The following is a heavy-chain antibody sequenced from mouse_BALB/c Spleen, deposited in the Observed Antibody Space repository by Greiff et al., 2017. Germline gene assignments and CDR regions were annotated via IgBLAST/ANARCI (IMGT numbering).Heavy chain of an antibody. CDR3: ARVDY. J-gene: IGHJ4*01. V-gene: IGHV1-80*01. CDR1: GYAFSSYW. Sequence: VKRVESGAELVRPGSSVKISCKASGYAFSSYWMNWVKQRPGQGLEWIGQIYPGDGDTNYNGKFKGKATLTADKSSSTAYMQLSSLTSEDSAVYFCARVDYWGQGTSVTVSS. CDR2: IYPGDGDT.